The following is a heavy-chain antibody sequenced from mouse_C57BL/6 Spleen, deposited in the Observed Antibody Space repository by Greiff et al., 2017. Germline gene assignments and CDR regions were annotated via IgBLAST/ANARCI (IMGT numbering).Heavy chain of an antibody. CDR2: IYPGDGDT. Sequence: QVQLQQSGPELVKPGASVKISCKASGYAFSSSWMNWVKQRPGKGLEWIGRIYPGDGDTNYNGKFKGKATLTADNTSSTAYMQLSSLTSEDSAVYYCERDELVHYYFDYWGQGTTLTVSS. CDR3: ERDELVHYYFDY. V-gene: IGHV1-82*01. J-gene: IGHJ2*01. D-gene: IGHD1-1*01. CDR1: GYAFSSSW.